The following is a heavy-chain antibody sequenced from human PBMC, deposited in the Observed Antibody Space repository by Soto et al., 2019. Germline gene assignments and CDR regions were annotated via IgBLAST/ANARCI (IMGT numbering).Heavy chain of an antibody. CDR1: GGSISSYY. Sequence: PSETLSLTCTVSGGSISSYYWSWIRQPPGKGLEWIGYIYYSGSTNYNPSLKSRVTISVDTSKNQFSLKLSSVTAADTAVYYCARQDCSGGSCSYPYYYYYMDVWGKGTTVTVSS. J-gene: IGHJ6*03. CDR3: ARQDCSGGSCSYPYYYYYMDV. V-gene: IGHV4-59*08. D-gene: IGHD2-15*01. CDR2: IYYSGST.